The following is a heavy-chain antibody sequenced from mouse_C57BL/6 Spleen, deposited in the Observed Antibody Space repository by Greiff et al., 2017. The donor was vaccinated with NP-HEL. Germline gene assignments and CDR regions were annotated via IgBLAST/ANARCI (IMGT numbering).Heavy chain of an antibody. CDR3: ARGYGYDGDY. D-gene: IGHD2-2*01. J-gene: IGHJ2*01. V-gene: IGHV5-17*01. CDR2: ISSGSSTI. CDR1: GFTFSDYG. Sequence: EVQVVESGGGLVKPGGSLKLSCAASGFTFSDYGMHWVRQAPEKGLEWVAYISSGSSTISYADTVKGRFTISRDNAKNTLFLQMTSLRSEDTAMYYGARGYGYDGDYWGQGTTLTVSS.